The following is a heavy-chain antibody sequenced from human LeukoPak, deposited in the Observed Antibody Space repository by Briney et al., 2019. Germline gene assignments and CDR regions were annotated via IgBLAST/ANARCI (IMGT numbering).Heavy chain of an antibody. CDR1: GGSISSYY. CDR3: ARVNDYGDPPGAFDI. D-gene: IGHD4-17*01. V-gene: IGHV4-59*01. Sequence: SETLSLTCTVSGGSISSYYWSWIRQPPGKGLEWIGSIYYSGSTNYNPSLKSRVTISVDTSKNQFSLKLSSVTAADTAVYYCARVNDYGDPPGAFDIWGQGTMVTVSS. CDR2: IYYSGST. J-gene: IGHJ3*02.